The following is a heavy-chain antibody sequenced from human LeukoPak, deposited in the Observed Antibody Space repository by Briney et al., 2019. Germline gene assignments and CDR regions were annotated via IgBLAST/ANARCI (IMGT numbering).Heavy chain of an antibody. Sequence: SVKVSCKASGFTFTSSAMQWVRQARGQRLEWIGWIVVGSGNTNYAQKFQERVTITRDMSTSTGYMELSSLRSEDTTVYYCAADPDSSGWYGGGDYWGQGTLVTVSS. CDR1: GFTFTSSA. CDR3: AADPDSSGWYGGGDY. CDR2: IVVGSGNT. V-gene: IGHV1-58*02. D-gene: IGHD6-19*01. J-gene: IGHJ4*02.